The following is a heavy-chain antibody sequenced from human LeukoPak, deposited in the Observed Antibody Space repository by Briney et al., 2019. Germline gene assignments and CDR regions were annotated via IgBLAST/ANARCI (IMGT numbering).Heavy chain of an antibody. V-gene: IGHV3-23*01. Sequence: TGGSLRLSCAASGFTFSYYALTWVRQAPGKGPEWVSGISRSGGDTYHADSVKGRFTISRDDSKNTLYLQMNSLRAEDAAVYCCAKAGYGSGVWDYFDYWGQGTLVTVSS. CDR1: GFTFSYYA. CDR2: ISRSGGDT. CDR3: AKAGYGSGVWDYFDY. J-gene: IGHJ4*02. D-gene: IGHD6-19*01.